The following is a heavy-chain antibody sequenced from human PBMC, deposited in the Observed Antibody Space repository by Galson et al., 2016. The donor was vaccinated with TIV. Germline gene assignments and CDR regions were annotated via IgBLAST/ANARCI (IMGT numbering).Heavy chain of an antibody. J-gene: IGHJ3*02. CDR1: GYGFSNYG. V-gene: IGHV1-18*01. CDR3: ARAAKPPVPVADI. CDR2: FSSYNGHI. D-gene: IGHD6-13*01. Sequence: SVKVSCKASGYGFSNYGFIWVRQAPGQGLEWVGWFSSYNGHIEYAPKFQGRGTLTTDTSTSTAYMELRSLRSNDTAVYYCARAAKPPVPVADIWGQGTMVTVSS.